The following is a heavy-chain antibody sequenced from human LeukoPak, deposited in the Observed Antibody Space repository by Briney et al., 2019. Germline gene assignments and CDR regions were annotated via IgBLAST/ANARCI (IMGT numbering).Heavy chain of an antibody. CDR2: YYWTEDK. D-gene: IGHD2-2*01. CDR3: AHRPSLYCSSSSCYHEFDY. CDR1: GFSLSPNGVG. Sequence: SGPTLVNPTPTLTLTCTFFGFSLSPNGVGVGWIRQPPGNTLEWPTLYYWTEDKRYSPSLKSRLTITKDTSKNQVVLTMTNIDHVDTATYYCAHRPSLYCSSSSCYHEFDYWGQGTLVTVSS. J-gene: IGHJ4*02. V-gene: IGHV2-5*01.